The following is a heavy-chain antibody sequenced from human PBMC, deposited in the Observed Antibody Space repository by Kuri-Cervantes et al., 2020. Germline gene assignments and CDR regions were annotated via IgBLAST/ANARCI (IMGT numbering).Heavy chain of an antibody. J-gene: IGHJ6*03. CDR3: ARGGVWFRSDYYYYMDV. V-gene: IGHV4-38-2*01. D-gene: IGHD3-10*01. CDR2: IYHSGST. CDR1: GYSISSGYY. Sequence: GSLRLSCADSGYSISSGYYWGWIRQPPGTGLEWIGSIYHSGSTYYNPSLKSRLTISVGTSKNQFSLKLSSVTAADTAVYYCARGGVWFRSDYYYYMDVWGKGTTVTVSS.